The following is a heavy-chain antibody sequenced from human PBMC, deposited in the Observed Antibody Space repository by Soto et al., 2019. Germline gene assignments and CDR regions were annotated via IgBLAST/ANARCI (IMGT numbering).Heavy chain of an antibody. Sequence: GGSLRLSCAASGFTFTRYSMNWVRQAPGKGLEWVSSISSTTNYIYYGDSMKGRFTISRDNAKNSLYLEMNSLRAEDTAVYYRARESEDLTSNFDYWGQGTLVTVSS. V-gene: IGHV3-21*06. J-gene: IGHJ4*02. CDR1: GFTFTRYS. CDR3: ARESEDLTSNFDY. CDR2: ISSTTNYI.